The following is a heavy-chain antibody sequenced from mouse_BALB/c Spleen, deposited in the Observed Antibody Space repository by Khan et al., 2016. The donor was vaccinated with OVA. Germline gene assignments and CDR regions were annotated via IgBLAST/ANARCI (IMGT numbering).Heavy chain of an antibody. CDR2: IDPKTGVT. CDR1: GYTFPDYE. J-gene: IGHJ3*01. Sequence: QVQLQQSGAELVRPGASVTLSCKASGYTFPDYELHWVKQTPVHGLEWIGVIDPKTGVTAYNQKFKGKATPTADKSSSTAHMEHRRLTAEDSAVYYCTRSTFAYWGQGTLVTVSA. CDR3: TRSTFAY. V-gene: IGHV1-15*01.